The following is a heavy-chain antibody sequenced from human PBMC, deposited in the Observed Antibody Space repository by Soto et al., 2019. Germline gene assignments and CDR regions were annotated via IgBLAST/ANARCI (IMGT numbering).Heavy chain of an antibody. D-gene: IGHD4-17*01. Sequence: PGESLKISCKGSGYSFTSYWIGWVRQMPGKGLEWMGIIYPGDSDTRYSPSFQGQVTISADKSISTAYLQMNSLRAEDTAVYYCASGTVTTNYYYYYMDVWGKGTTVTVSS. CDR2: IYPGDSDT. J-gene: IGHJ6*03. V-gene: IGHV5-51*01. CDR3: ASGTVTTNYYYYYMDV. CDR1: GYSFTSYW.